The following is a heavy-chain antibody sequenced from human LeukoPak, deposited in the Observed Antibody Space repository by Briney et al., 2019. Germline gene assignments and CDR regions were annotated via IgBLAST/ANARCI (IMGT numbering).Heavy chain of an antibody. CDR2: ISYDGSNK. CDR3: ARLKQQLVREIDY. Sequence: GGSLRLSCAASGFTFSSYAMHWVRQAPGKGLEWVAVISYDGSNKYYADSVKGRFTISRDNSKNTLCLQMNSLRAEDTAVYYCARLKQQLVREIDYWGQGTLVTVSS. D-gene: IGHD6-13*01. V-gene: IGHV3-30*04. J-gene: IGHJ4*02. CDR1: GFTFSSYA.